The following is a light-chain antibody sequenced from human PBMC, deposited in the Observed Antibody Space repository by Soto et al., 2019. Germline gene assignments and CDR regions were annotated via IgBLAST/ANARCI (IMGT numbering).Light chain of an antibody. Sequence: EVVMTQSPLSLPVTLGQPASISCRSSQSLAYIDGNTYLSWFQQRPGQSPRRLIYKVPNRESGVPDRFSGSGSGTDFTLKISRVEADDVGVYYCMQGTHWPPYTFGQGTKLEIK. J-gene: IGKJ2*01. V-gene: IGKV2-30*01. CDR3: MQGTHWPPYT. CDR2: KVP. CDR1: QSLAYIDGNTY.